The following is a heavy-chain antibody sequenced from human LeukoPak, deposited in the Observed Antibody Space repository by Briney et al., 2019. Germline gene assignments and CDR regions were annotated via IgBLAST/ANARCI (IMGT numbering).Heavy chain of an antibody. J-gene: IGHJ4*02. CDR1: GFTFSSYG. Sequence: GGSLRLSCAASGFTFSSYGMHWVCQAPGKGLEWVAFIRYDGSNKYYADSVKGRFTISRDNSKNTLYLQMNSLRAEDTAVYYCAKDVSIAAPYFDYWGQGTLVTVSS. V-gene: IGHV3-30*02. CDR2: IRYDGSNK. CDR3: AKDVSIAAPYFDY. D-gene: IGHD6-6*01.